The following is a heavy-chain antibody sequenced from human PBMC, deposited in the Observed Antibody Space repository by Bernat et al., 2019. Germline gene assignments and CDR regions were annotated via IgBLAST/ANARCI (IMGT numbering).Heavy chain of an antibody. CDR3: ARGGLLWFGEDRPDGVPYFQH. D-gene: IGHD3-10*01. CDR2: IYYSGST. V-gene: IGHV4-39*01. CDR1: GGSISSSSYY. J-gene: IGHJ1*01. Sequence: QLQLQESGPGLVKPSETLSLTCTVSGGSISSSSYYWGWIRQPPGKGLEWIGRIYYSGSTYYNPSLKSRVTISVDTSKNQFSLKHSYVTAADTALYYCARGGLLWFGEDRPDGVPYFQHWGQGTLVTVSS.